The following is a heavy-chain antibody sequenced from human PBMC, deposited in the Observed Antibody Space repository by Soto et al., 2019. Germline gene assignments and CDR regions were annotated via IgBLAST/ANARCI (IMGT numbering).Heavy chain of an antibody. Sequence: VQLVHSGAEVKKPASSVKFSCKASVGTFSSYTISWVRQAPGQGLEWMGRIIPILGIANYAEKFQGRVTITADKSTSTAYMELSSLRSEDTGVYYCARAPDYMDVWGKGTTVTVSS. V-gene: IGHV1-69*02. CDR2: IIPILGIA. CDR3: ARAPDYMDV. J-gene: IGHJ6*03. CDR1: VGTFSSYT.